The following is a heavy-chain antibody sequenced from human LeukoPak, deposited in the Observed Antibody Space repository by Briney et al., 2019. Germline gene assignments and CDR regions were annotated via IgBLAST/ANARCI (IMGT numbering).Heavy chain of an antibody. CDR2: IHPEGNEK. Sequence: GGSLRLSCAVSGFTFSNFWMSWVRQAPGRGLEWVANIHPEGNEKYHVESVRGRFTISRDNAKNSLWLQMNSLRAEDTAVYYCARGRIYSDRSAYYSFDYWGQGTLVTVSS. V-gene: IGHV3-7*01. D-gene: IGHD3-22*01. CDR1: GFTFSNFW. CDR3: ARGRIYSDRSAYYSFDY. J-gene: IGHJ4*02.